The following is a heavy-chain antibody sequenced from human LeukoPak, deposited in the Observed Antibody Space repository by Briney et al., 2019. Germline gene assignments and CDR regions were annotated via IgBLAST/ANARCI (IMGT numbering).Heavy chain of an antibody. J-gene: IGHJ4*02. CDR3: AKGKGGSYFGDY. D-gene: IGHD1-26*01. CDR2: IWYDGSNK. Sequence: GGSLRLSCAASGFTFSSYGMHWVRQAPGKGLEWVAVIWYDGSNKYYADSVEGRFTISRDNSKNTLYLQMNSLRAEDTAVYYCAKGKGGSYFGDYWGQGTLVTVSS. CDR1: GFTFSSYG. V-gene: IGHV3-33*06.